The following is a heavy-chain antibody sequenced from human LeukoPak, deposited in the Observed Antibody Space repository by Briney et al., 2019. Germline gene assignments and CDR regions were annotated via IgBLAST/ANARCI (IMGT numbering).Heavy chain of an antibody. J-gene: IGHJ5*02. Sequence: PGGSLRLSCAASGFTFDDYAMHWVRQAPGKGLERVSLISGDGGSTYYADSVKGRFTISRDNSKNSLYLQMNSLRTEDTALYYCAKSGILTGYYYNWFDPWGQGTLVTVSS. CDR1: GFTFDDYA. CDR2: ISGDGGST. V-gene: IGHV3-43*02. CDR3: AKSGILTGYYYNWFDP. D-gene: IGHD3-9*01.